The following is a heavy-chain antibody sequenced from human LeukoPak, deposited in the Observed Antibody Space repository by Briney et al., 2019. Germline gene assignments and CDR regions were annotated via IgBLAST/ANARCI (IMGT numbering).Heavy chain of an antibody. CDR1: GNTFTGYY. Sequence: ASVKVSRKASGNTFTGYYMHWVRQPPAQGLEWVGWSNPYSGGTNYAEEFQGRVNMIRDTSISTAYMELSRLRSDDTAVYYCARGGPPKTWIQLWGWFDPWGQGTLVTVSS. CDR2: SNPYSGGT. V-gene: IGHV1-2*02. D-gene: IGHD5-18*01. J-gene: IGHJ5*02. CDR3: ARGGPPKTWIQLWGWFDP.